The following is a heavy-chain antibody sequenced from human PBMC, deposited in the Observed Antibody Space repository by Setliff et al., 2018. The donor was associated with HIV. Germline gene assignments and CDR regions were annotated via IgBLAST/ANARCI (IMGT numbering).Heavy chain of an antibody. CDR2: RSPIFSTT. J-gene: IGHJ3*02. CDR3: AITSRGYSLQRGGAFDI. V-gene: IGHV1-69*05. D-gene: IGHD3-22*01. Sequence: ASVKVSCKCSGDTFTTYVVSWVRQAPGQGLEWMGGRSPIFSTTNYAQKFQGRVTITTDESTSRAYMELSSLRSEDTAVYYCAITSRGYSLQRGGAFDIWGQGTLVT. CDR1: GDTFTTYV.